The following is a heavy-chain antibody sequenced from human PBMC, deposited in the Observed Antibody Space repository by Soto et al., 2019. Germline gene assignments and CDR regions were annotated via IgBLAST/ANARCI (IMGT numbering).Heavy chain of an antibody. CDR2: VYYSGAT. CDR3: ARHDWARFYGMDV. CDR1: GASTITIYS. J-gene: IGHJ6*02. Sequence: SETRSLTCSVSGASTITIYSGGGIRQIPGKGLEWIGSVYYSGATFYNPSLKSRVTILVDTSKSQFSLMLGSVTAADTAVYYCARHDWARFYGMDVWGQGTTVTVSS. D-gene: IGHD2-21*01. V-gene: IGHV4-39*01.